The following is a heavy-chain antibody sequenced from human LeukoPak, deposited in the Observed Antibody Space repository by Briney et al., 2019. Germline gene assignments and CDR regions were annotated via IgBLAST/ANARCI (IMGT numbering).Heavy chain of an antibody. J-gene: IGHJ4*02. CDR1: EFTSGNYA. CDR3: AKAVGRYYYGSGSYWDS. CDR2: ISGSGGDT. Sequence: GGSLRLSCEASEFTSGNYAMSWVRQAPGEGLEWVSSISGSGGDTYYGDTLKGRFTISRDKFKNTLYLQMNSLRAEDTAFDSCAKAVGRYYYGSGSYWDSWGQGTLVTVSS. V-gene: IGHV3-23*01. D-gene: IGHD3-10*01.